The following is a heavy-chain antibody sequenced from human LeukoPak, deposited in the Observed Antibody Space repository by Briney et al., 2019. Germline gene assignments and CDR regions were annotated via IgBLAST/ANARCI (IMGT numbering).Heavy chain of an antibody. V-gene: IGHV1-69*05. CDR2: IIPIFGTA. CDR3: ARARLGDGSGGTPGS. J-gene: IGHJ5*02. Sequence: ASVKVSCKVSGYTLTELSMHWVRQAPGKGLEWMGGIIPIFGTANYAQKFQGRVTITTDESTSTAYMELSSLRSEDTAVYYCARARLGDGSGGTPGSWGQGTLVTVSS. CDR1: GYTLTELS. D-gene: IGHD1-26*01.